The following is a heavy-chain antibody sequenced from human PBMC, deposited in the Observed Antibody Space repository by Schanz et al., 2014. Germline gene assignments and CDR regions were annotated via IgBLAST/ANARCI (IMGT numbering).Heavy chain of an antibody. Sequence: ELQLLESGGGLVQPGGSLRLSCAASGFTFSAYAMTWVRRAPGKGLEWVAGISSGGGTTFYADSVKGRFSISRDNSKITVYMQMSSLRADDSAVYYCAKPFRSSWYPDAFDIWGQGTMVTVSS. CDR3: AKPFRSSWYPDAFDI. D-gene: IGHD6-13*01. V-gene: IGHV3-23*01. J-gene: IGHJ3*02. CDR2: ISSGGGTT. CDR1: GFTFSAYA.